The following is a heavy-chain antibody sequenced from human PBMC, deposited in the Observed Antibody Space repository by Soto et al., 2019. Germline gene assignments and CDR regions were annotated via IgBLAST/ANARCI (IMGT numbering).Heavy chain of an antibody. CDR3: GRGRSGEIVIFY. CDR2: IGPKSGDT. CDR1: GYTFSGYY. D-gene: IGHD5-12*01. V-gene: IGHV1-2*02. J-gene: IGHJ4*02. Sequence: GPSVKVSCKASGYTFSGYYIHWVRQAPGQAPEWVGEIGPKSGDTRYAQKFQGRVTMTKDTSITTVYMELRNLSPDDTAVYFCGRGRSGEIVIFYWGQGTLVTVSS.